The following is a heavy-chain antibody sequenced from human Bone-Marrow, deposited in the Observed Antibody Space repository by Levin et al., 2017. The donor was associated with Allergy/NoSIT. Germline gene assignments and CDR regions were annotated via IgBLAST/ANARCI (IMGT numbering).Heavy chain of an antibody. Sequence: GESLKISCAASGFTFSNAWMSWVRQAPGKGLEWVGRIKSKTDGGTTDYAAPVKGRFTISRDDSKNTLYLQMNSLKTEDTAVYYCTTGAAYYYDSSAFDIWGQGTMVTVSS. CDR3: TTGAAYYYDSSAFDI. CDR1: GFTFSNAW. J-gene: IGHJ3*02. D-gene: IGHD3-22*01. CDR2: IKSKTDGGTT. V-gene: IGHV3-15*01.